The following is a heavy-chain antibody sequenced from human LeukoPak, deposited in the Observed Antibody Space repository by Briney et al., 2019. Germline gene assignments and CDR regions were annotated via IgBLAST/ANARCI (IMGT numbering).Heavy chain of an antibody. D-gene: IGHD3-16*01. J-gene: IGHJ4*02. CDR1: GFTFSSYS. Sequence: SLRLSCAASGFTFSSYSIHWVRQAPGKGLEWVAVISYDGSNKYYADSVKGRFTISRDNSKNTLYLEMNSLRTEDTAVYYCAKDYSYTTTWHVYYFGYWGQGNLVTVSS. CDR3: AKDYSYTTTWHVYYFGY. CDR2: ISYDGSNK. V-gene: IGHV3-30*18.